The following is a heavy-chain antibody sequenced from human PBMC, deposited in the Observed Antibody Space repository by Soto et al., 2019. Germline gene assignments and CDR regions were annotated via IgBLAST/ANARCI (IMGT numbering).Heavy chain of an antibody. D-gene: IGHD2-2*01. CDR3: ARDMLGCSSTSCYPAYFDY. J-gene: IGHJ4*02. CDR2: IIPISGAA. CDR1: GGTFSNYV. Sequence: GASVKVSCKASGGTFSNYVVNWVRQAPGQGLEWMGRIIPISGAANYAQKFQGRVTITADKSTSTSYMELSSLSSVTAADTAVYYCARDMLGCSSTSCYPAYFDYWGQGTLVTVSS. V-gene: IGHV1-69*06.